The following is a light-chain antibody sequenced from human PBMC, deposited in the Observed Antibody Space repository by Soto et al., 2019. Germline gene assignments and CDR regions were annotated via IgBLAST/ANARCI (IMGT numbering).Light chain of an antibody. J-gene: IGKJ1*01. CDR3: QPRSNWPPTWT. V-gene: IGKV3-11*01. Sequence: EIVLTQSPATLSLSPGERATLSCRASQSVSSYLAWDQQKPGQAPRLLIYDASNRATGIPARFSGSGSGTDFTLTISSLEPEDFAVYYCQPRSNWPPTWTFGQGTKVEIK. CDR2: DAS. CDR1: QSVSSY.